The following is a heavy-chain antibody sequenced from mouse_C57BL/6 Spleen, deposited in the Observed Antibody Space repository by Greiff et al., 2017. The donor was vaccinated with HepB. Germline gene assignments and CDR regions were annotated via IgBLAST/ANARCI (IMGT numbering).Heavy chain of an antibody. CDR2: IDPSDSYT. Sequence: QVQLQQPGAELVMPGASVKLSCKASGYTFTSYWMHWVKQRPGQGLEWIGEIDPSDSYTNYNQKFKGKSTLTVDKSSSTAYMQLSSLTSEDSAVYYCARYGSSAYWGQGTLVTVSA. V-gene: IGHV1-69*01. J-gene: IGHJ3*01. CDR3: ARYGSSAY. D-gene: IGHD1-1*01. CDR1: GYTFTSYW.